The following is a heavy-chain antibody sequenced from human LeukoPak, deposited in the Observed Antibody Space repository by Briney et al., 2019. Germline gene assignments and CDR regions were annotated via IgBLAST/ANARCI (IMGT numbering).Heavy chain of an antibody. CDR2: ISWNSGSI. D-gene: IGHD3-3*01. J-gene: IGHJ6*02. CDR3: AKSQIGDYYYGMDV. Sequence: GGSLRLSCAASGFTFDDYAMPWVRQAPGKGLEWVSGISWNSGSIGYADSVKGRFTISRDNAKNSLYLQMNSLRAEDTALYYCAKSQIGDYYYGMDVWGQGTTVTVSS. CDR1: GFTFDDYA. V-gene: IGHV3-9*01.